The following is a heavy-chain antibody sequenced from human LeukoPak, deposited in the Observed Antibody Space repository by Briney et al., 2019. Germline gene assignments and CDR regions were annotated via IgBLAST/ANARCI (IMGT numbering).Heavy chain of an antibody. Sequence: GGSLRLSCAASEFTFSSYSMNWVRQAPGKGLEWVSYISSSSSTIYYADSMKGRFTISRDNSKNTLYLQMNSLRAEDTAVYYCAKGVEVIFDYWGQGTLVTVSS. J-gene: IGHJ4*02. CDR1: EFTFSSYS. CDR2: ISSSSSTI. CDR3: AKGVEVIFDY. V-gene: IGHV3-48*01.